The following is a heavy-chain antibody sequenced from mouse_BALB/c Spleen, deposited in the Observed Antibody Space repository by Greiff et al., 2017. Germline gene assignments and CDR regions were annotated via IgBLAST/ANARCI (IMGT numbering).Heavy chain of an antibody. CDR1: GYTFTDYE. Sequence: SGAELVRPGASVTLSCKASGYTFTDYEMHWVKQTPVHGLEWIGAIDPETGGTAYNQKFKGKATLTADKSSSTAYMELRSLTSEDSAVYYCTALMITKAMDYWGQGTSVTVSS. J-gene: IGHJ4*01. CDR2: IDPETGGT. CDR3: TALMITKAMDY. V-gene: IGHV1-15*01. D-gene: IGHD2-4*01.